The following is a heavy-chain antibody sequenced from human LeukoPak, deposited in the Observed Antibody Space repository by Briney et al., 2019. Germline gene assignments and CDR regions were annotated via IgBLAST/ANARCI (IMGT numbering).Heavy chain of an antibody. V-gene: IGHV4-59*08. J-gene: IGHJ4*02. Sequence: SETLSLTCTVSGDSLSTYSWSWLRQPPGKGLEYIGYIYYSGSTNYNPSLKSRVTMSVDTCKNQFSLKLNSVTAADTAVYYCVGEKNYWGTPYWGQGTLVTVSS. CDR1: GDSLSTYS. CDR3: VGEKNYWGTPY. CDR2: IYYSGST. D-gene: IGHD1-7*01.